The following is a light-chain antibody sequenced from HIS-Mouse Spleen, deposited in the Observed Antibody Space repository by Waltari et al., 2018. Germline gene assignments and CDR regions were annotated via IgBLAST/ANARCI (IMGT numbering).Light chain of an antibody. CDR1: SPNIGRHY. Sequence: QSVLTQPPSASGTPGQRVTISCSGSSPNIGRHYGSWYQHLHGTAPKLLIYRNNQRPSGVPDRFSGSKSGTSASLAISGLRSEDEADYYCAAWDDSLSGPVFGGGTKLTVL. CDR3: AAWDDSLSGPV. J-gene: IGLJ3*02. V-gene: IGLV1-47*01. CDR2: RNN.